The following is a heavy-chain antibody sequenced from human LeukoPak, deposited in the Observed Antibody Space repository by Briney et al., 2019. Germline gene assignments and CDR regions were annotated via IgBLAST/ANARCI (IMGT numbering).Heavy chain of an antibody. V-gene: IGHV1-69*02. D-gene: IGHD3-22*01. J-gene: IGHJ4*02. CDR1: GGTFSSYY. Sequence: SVKVSCKASGGTFSSYYMSWVRQAPGKGLEWMGRIIRSFGIANYAQKFQGRFTITADKSTSTAYMELSSLRSEDTAVYYCAYYDSSGYHFDYWGQGTLVTVSS. CDR3: AYYDSSGYHFDY. CDR2: IIRSFGIA.